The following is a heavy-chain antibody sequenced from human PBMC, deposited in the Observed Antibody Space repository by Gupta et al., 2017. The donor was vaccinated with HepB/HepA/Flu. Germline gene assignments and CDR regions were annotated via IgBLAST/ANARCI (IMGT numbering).Heavy chain of an antibody. CDR2: MRNKTDGATV. D-gene: IGHD3-10*01. J-gene: IGHJ4*02. CDR1: GIIFSDAW. V-gene: IGHV3-15*01. Sequence: VQVVESGGGLVTPGESLRLSCNVSGIIFSDAWMSWVGKAPGKGLEWVGRMRNKTDGATVDYDQPVKGRFTSARDDSKNTVYMKLNSLKTEDTAHEDCTTDKIDDSGSWADWGQGRRGTVSS. CDR3: TTDKIDDSGSWAD.